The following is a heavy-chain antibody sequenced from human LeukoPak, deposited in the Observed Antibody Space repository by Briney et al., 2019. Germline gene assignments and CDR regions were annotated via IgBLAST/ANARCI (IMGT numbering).Heavy chain of an antibody. V-gene: IGHV1-8*03. Sequence: ASVKVSCKASGYTFTNYGISWVRQAPGQGLEWMGWMNPNSGNTGYAQKFQGRVTITRNTSISTAYMELSSLRSEDTAVYYCARDLGRWRDGYNHDAFDIWGQGTMVTVSS. J-gene: IGHJ3*02. CDR3: ARDLGRWRDGYNHDAFDI. D-gene: IGHD5-24*01. CDR1: GYTFTNYG. CDR2: MNPNSGNT.